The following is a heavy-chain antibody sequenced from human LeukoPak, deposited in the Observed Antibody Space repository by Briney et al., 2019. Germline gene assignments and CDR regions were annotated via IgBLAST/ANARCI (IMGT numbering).Heavy chain of an antibody. Sequence: GGSLRLSCAASGFTFSSLAMSWFRQAPGKGLEWVSSINGGGDITYYADSVKGRSTISRDNSKNTLYLQMNSLRAEDTAVYYCAKDSEWELLQSYFDYWGQGTLVTVSS. J-gene: IGHJ4*02. D-gene: IGHD1-26*01. CDR1: GFTFSSLA. CDR3: AKDSEWELLQSYFDY. V-gene: IGHV3-23*01. CDR2: INGGGDIT.